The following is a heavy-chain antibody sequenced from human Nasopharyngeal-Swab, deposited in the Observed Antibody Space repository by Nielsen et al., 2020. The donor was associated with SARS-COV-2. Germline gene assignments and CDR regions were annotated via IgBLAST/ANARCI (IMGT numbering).Heavy chain of an antibody. CDR1: GFTFSSYE. D-gene: IGHD4-17*01. CDR3: ARDRNYGDYNYYYGMDV. J-gene: IGHJ6*02. CDR2: ISSSGSTI. V-gene: IGHV3-48*03. Sequence: GGSLRLSCAASGFTFSSYEMNWVRQAPGKGLEWVSYISSSGSTIYYADSVKGRFTISRDNAKNSLYLQMNSLRAEDTAVYYCARDRNYGDYNYYYGMDVWGQGTTVTVSS.